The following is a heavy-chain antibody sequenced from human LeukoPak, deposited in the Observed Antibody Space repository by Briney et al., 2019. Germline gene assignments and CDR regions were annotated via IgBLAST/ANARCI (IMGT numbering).Heavy chain of an antibody. J-gene: IGHJ5*02. CDR3: ARVVQSGWSNNWFDP. D-gene: IGHD6-19*01. CDR1: GGSISSSNW. V-gene: IGHV4-4*02. CDR2: IYHSGST. Sequence: PSGTLSLTCAVSGGSISSSNWWSWVRQPPGKGLEWIGEIYHSGSTNCNPSLKSRVTISVDKSKNQFSLKLSSVTAADTAVYYCARVVQSGWSNNWFDPWGQGTLVTVSS.